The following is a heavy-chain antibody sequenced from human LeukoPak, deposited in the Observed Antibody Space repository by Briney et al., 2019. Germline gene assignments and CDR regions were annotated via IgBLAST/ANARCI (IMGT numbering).Heavy chain of an antibody. CDR2: INSDESTI. CDR3: ASPSVLTPWAFDI. D-gene: IGHD4-23*01. V-gene: IGHV3-74*01. Sequence: GGSLRLSCAASGFTFSSYWMHWVRQAPGKGLVWASRINSDESTINYADSVKGRFTISRDNAENTLYLQMNSLRAEDTAVYYCASPSVLTPWAFDIWGHGTMVTVSS. CDR1: GFTFSSYW. J-gene: IGHJ3*02.